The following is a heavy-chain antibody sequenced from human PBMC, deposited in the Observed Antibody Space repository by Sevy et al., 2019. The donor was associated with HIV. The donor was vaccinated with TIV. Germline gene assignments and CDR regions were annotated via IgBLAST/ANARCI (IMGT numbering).Heavy chain of an antibody. CDR3: ARGGGSGSTPNYYGMDV. CDR1: GFTFSSYW. V-gene: IGHV3-74*01. J-gene: IGHJ6*02. Sequence: GGSLRLSCAASGFTFSSYWMHWVRQAPGKGLVWVSRINSDGSSTSYADSVKGRFTISRDNAKNTLYLQMNSLRAEDTAVYYCARGGGSGSTPNYYGMDVWGQGTTVTVSS. CDR2: INSDGSST. D-gene: IGHD3-10*01.